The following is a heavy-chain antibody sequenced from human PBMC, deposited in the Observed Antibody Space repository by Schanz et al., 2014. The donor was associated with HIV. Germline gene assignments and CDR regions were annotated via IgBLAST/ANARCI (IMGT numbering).Heavy chain of an antibody. CDR1: GFTLSSYG. CDR2: LWFDGSID. CDR3: ARDNRGDYYLDS. Sequence: QVQLVESGGGVVQPGRSLRLSCAVSGFTLSSYGMHWVRQAPGKGLEWVAILWFDGSIDYYVDSVKGRFTVFRDNSKNTLYLQMNSLSPEDTAVYYCARDNRGDYYLDSWGQGTLVTVSS. V-gene: IGHV3-33*08. J-gene: IGHJ1*01. D-gene: IGHD4-17*01.